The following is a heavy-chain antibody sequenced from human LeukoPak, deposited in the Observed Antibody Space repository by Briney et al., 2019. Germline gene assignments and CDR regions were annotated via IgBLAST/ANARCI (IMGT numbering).Heavy chain of an antibody. Sequence: ASETLSLTCTVSGGSISSSSYYWGWIRQPPGKGLEWIGSIYYSGSTYYNPSLKSRVTISVDTSKNQFSLKLSSVTAADTAVYYCARDVDGWFGELRDDYWGQGTLVTVSS. D-gene: IGHD3-10*01. CDR2: IYYSGST. V-gene: IGHV4-39*07. CDR1: GGSISSSSYY. CDR3: ARDVDGWFGELRDDY. J-gene: IGHJ4*02.